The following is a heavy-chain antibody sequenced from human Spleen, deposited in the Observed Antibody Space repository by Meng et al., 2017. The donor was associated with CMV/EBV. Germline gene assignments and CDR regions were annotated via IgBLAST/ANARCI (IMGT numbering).Heavy chain of an antibody. Sequence: SETLSLTCTVSGGSINSYFWSWIRQPPGKGLEWIGYIYYSGSTNYNPSLKNRVTLSVDTSKNQFSLRLSSVTAADTAVYFCARFYCTSTSCPYYFDFWGQGTLVTVSS. CDR1: GGSINSYF. D-gene: IGHD2-2*01. V-gene: IGHV4-59*01. CDR2: IYYSGST. J-gene: IGHJ4*02. CDR3: ARFYCTSTSCPYYFDF.